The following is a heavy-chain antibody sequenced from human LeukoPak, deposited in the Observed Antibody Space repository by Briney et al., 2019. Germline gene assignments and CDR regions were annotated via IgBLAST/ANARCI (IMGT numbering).Heavy chain of an antibody. Sequence: PGGSLRLSCAASGFTFSSYAMSWVRQAPGKGLEWVSAISGSGGSTYCADSVKGRFTISRDNSKNTLYLQMNSLRAEDTAVYYCAKPGNYYDSSGFDYWGQGTLVTVSS. CDR1: GFTFSSYA. CDR2: ISGSGGST. V-gene: IGHV3-23*01. J-gene: IGHJ4*02. D-gene: IGHD3-22*01. CDR3: AKPGNYYDSSGFDY.